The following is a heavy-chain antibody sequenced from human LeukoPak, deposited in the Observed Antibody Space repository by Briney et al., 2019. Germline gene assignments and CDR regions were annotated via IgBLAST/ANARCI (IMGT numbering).Heavy chain of an antibody. Sequence: PSETPSLTCTVSGGSISSGDYYWSWIRQPPGKGLEWIGYIYYSGSTYYNPSLKSRLTISVDTSKNQFSLKLSSVTAADTAVYYCARERGRYYDSSPNWGQGTLVTVSS. D-gene: IGHD3-22*01. CDR3: ARERGRYYDSSPN. CDR1: GGSISSGDYY. CDR2: IYYSGST. J-gene: IGHJ4*02. V-gene: IGHV4-30-4*01.